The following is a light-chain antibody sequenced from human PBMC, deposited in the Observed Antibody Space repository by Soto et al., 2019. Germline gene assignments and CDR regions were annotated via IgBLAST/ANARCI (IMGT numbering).Light chain of an antibody. Sequence: DIQMTQSPSPLSASVGDRVTITCRASQSISSYLNWYQQKPGKAPKLLIYAASSLQSGVSSRFSGSGSGTDFTLIIFSLHPEDFATYYCQQSYSTPRTFGQGTKVDIK. CDR1: QSISSY. J-gene: IGKJ1*01. V-gene: IGKV1-39*01. CDR3: QQSYSTPRT. CDR2: AAS.